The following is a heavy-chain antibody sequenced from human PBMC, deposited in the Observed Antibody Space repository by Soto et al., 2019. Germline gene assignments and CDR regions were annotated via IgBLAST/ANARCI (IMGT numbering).Heavy chain of an antibody. Sequence: SETLSLTCTVSGGSISSSSYYWGWIRQPPGKGLEWIGSIYYSGSTYYNPSLKSRVTISVDTSKNQFSLKLSSVTAADTAVYYCASPRIAEGEKKKDVWGQGTTVTVSS. D-gene: IGHD6-13*01. CDR1: GGSISSSSYY. J-gene: IGHJ6*02. V-gene: IGHV4-39*01. CDR3: ASPRIAEGEKKKDV. CDR2: IYYSGST.